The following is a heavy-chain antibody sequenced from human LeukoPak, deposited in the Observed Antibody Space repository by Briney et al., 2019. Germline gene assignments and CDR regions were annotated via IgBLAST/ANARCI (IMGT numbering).Heavy chain of an antibody. CDR3: ARDGDTYYYDSSEH. CDR2: INPNSGGT. Sequence: ASVKVSCKASGYTFTGYYMHWVRQAPGQGLEWMGWINPNSGGTNYAQKFQGRVTMTRDTSISTAYMELSRLRSDDTAAYYCARDGDTYYYDSSEHWGQGTMVTVSS. V-gene: IGHV1-2*02. CDR1: GYTFTGYY. D-gene: IGHD3-22*01. J-gene: IGHJ3*01.